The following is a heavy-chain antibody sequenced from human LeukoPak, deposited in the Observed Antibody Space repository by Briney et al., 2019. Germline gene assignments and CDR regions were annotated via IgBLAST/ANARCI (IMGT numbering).Heavy chain of an antibody. V-gene: IGHV4-39*02. CDR2: VYYSGRT. CDR1: GGSISSSSYY. J-gene: IGHJ5*02. CDR3: ARADTAMVTLDP. Sequence: PSETLSLTCTVSGGSISSSSYYWGWIRQPPGKELQWIASVYYSGRTNYSPSLKSRVTISVDTSEKQFSLQLNSVTAADTAVYYCARADTAMVTLDPWGQGTLVTVSS. D-gene: IGHD5-18*01.